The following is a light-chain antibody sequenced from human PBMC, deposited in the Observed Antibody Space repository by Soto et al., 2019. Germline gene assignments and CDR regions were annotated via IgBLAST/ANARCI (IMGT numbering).Light chain of an antibody. CDR1: SSNIGSIY. CDR3: APWDDSLSGLWV. J-gene: IGLJ3*02. Sequence: QSVLTQPPSASGTPGQRVTISYSGSSSNIGSIYVYWYQQLPGSAPKLLIYRNNQRPSGVPDRFSGSKSGTSASLAISALRSEDEVDYYCAPWDDSLSGLWVFDGGTKLTVL. CDR2: RNN. V-gene: IGLV1-47*01.